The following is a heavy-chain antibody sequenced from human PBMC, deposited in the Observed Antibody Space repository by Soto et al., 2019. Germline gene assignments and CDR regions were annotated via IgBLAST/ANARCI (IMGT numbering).Heavy chain of an antibody. CDR2: IYWNDDK. V-gene: IGHV2-5*01. CDR1: GFSLSTSGLG. CDR3: AHRPSGWYLFDY. J-gene: IGHJ4*02. D-gene: IGHD6-19*01. Sequence: QITLKESGPTLVRPTQTLTLTCTFSGFSLSTSGLGVGWIRQPPGKALEWLALIYWNDDKRYSPSLKAGLTITKDTSKNQVVLTMTNIDPVDTATYYCAHRPSGWYLFDYWGQGTLVTVSS.